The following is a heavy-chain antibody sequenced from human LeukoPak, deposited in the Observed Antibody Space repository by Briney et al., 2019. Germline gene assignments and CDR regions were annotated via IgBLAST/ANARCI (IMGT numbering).Heavy chain of an antibody. D-gene: IGHD4-17*01. Sequence: SETLSLACTVSGASISNYYWSWIRPPPGKGLEWIGYIYYTGRTNFNPSLKSRVTMSVDTSKNQFSLKLSSVTAADTAVYYCARDGYYGDYSVPFDYWGQGTLVTVSS. J-gene: IGHJ4*02. V-gene: IGHV4-59*12. CDR2: IYYTGRT. CDR3: ARDGYYGDYSVPFDY. CDR1: GASISNYY.